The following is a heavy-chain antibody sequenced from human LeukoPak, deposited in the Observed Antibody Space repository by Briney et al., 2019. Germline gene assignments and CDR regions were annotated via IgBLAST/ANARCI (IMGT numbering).Heavy chain of an antibody. CDR1: GFTFSSHA. J-gene: IGHJ4*02. Sequence: PGGSLRLSCAASGFTFSSHAIHWVRQAPGKGLEWVAVISYDGSNKYYADSVKGRFTISRDNSKNTLYLQMNSLRAEDTAVYYCARVGIAAAGHADYWGQGTLVTVSS. CDR2: ISYDGSNK. D-gene: IGHD6-13*01. V-gene: IGHV3-30-3*01. CDR3: ARVGIAAAGHADY.